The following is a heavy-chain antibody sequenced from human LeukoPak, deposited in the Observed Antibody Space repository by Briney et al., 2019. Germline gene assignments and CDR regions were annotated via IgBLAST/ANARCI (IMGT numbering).Heavy chain of an antibody. CDR2: INPISGGT. Sequence: ASVKVSCKASGYIFTDHYMHWVRQAPGQGPEWMGWINPISGGTNYAQKFQGRVTMTRDTSIRTAYMELSRLRSDDTAVYYCAIEFATVVVSAVISAFDIWGQGTMVTVSS. V-gene: IGHV1-2*02. CDR3: AIEFATVVVSAVISAFDI. J-gene: IGHJ3*02. CDR1: GYIFTDHY. D-gene: IGHD2-2*02.